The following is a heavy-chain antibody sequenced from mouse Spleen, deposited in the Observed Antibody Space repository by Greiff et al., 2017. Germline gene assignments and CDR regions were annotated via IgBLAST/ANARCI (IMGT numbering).Heavy chain of an antibody. V-gene: IGHV1-76*01. CDR1: GYTFTDYY. Sequence: QVQLQQSGAELVRPGASVKLSCKASGYTFTDYYINWVKQRPGQGLERIARIYPGSGNTYYNEKFKGKATLTAEKSSSTAYMQLSSLTSEDSAVYFCARSHYYGWDYWGQGTSVTVSS. J-gene: IGHJ4*01. CDR2: IYPGSGNT. CDR3: ARSHYYGWDY. D-gene: IGHD1-2*01.